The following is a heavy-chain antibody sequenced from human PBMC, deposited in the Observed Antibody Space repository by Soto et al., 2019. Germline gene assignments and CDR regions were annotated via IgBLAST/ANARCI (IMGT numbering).Heavy chain of an antibody. CDR1: GCTFSSYA. D-gene: IGHD6-13*01. Sequence: QVQLVQSGAEVKKPGSSVKVSCKASGCTFSSYAISWVRQAPGQGLEWMGGIIPIFGTANYAQKFQGRVTITADKSTSTDYMELSSMRSEDTAVYYCARRSIAAAGTRGHPLGPLDYWGQGTLVTVSS. CDR3: ARRSIAAAGTRGHPLGPLDY. V-gene: IGHV1-69*06. J-gene: IGHJ4*02. CDR2: IIPIFGTA.